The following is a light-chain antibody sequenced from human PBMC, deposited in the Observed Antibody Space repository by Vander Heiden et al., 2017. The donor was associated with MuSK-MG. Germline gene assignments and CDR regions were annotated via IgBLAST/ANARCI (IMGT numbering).Light chain of an antibody. CDR2: LGS. Sequence: DIVMTQSPLSLPVTPGEPASISCRSSQSLLHSNGSNYLDWYLQKPGQSPPLPLSLGSNPASGVPDRFRGSGSGTDFTMKISRGEAEDVGVYYCMQALQTPFTFGPGTKVDIK. V-gene: IGKV2-28*01. CDR3: MQALQTPFT. J-gene: IGKJ3*01. CDR1: QSLLHSNGSNY.